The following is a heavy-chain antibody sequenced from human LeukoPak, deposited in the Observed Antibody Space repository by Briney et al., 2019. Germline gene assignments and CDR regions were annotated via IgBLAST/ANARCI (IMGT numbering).Heavy chain of an antibody. V-gene: IGHV3-23*01. J-gene: IGHJ4*02. CDR1: EFTFSSYV. CDR3: AKGSASVRPYYFDS. D-gene: IGHD2-15*01. CDR2: ISGSGTAT. Sequence: GSLRLSCAASEFTFSSYVMSWVRQAPGKGLEWVSAISGSGTATYHADSVKGRFTISRDNSKNTLYLQMSSLDVEDSAIYYCAKGSASVRPYYFDSWGQGILVTVSS.